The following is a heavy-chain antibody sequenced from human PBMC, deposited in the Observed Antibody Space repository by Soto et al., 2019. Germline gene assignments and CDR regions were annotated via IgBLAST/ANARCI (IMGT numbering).Heavy chain of an antibody. CDR2: IYYSGST. CDR3: ARAGDPAPYYYYGMDV. J-gene: IGHJ6*02. CDR1: GGSISSGDYY. V-gene: IGHV4-30-4*01. Sequence: SETLSLTCTVSGGSISSGDYYWSWIRQPPGKGLEWIGYIYYSGSTYYDPSLKSRVTISVDTSKNQFSLKLSSVTAADTAVYYCARAGDPAPYYYYGMDVRGQGTTVTVSS. D-gene: IGHD4-17*01.